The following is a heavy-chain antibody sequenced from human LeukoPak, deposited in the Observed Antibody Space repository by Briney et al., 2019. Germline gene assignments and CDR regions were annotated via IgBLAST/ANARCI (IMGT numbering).Heavy chain of an antibody. Sequence: PSETLSLTCTVSGDSISSYYWSWIRQPAGKGLEWIGRMYVSGSTIYNPSLKSRVSVSLDTSKNQFSLRLSSVTAADTAVYYCARGDYYFDIWGQGTLVTVSS. D-gene: IGHD2-21*02. CDR2: MYVSGST. CDR1: GDSISSYY. CDR3: ARGDYYFDI. V-gene: IGHV4-4*07. J-gene: IGHJ4*02.